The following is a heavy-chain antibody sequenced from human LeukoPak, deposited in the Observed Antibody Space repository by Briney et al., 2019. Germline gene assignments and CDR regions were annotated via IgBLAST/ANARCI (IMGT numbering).Heavy chain of an antibody. V-gene: IGHV4-39*02. J-gene: IGHJ3*02. CDR2: IYYSGST. CDR1: GGSISSSSYY. D-gene: IGHD6-13*01. Sequence: SETLSLTCTVSGGSISSSSYYWGWIRQPPGKGLEWIGSIYYSGSTYYNPSLKSRVTISVDTSKNQFSLKLSSATAADTAVYYCARDLSSSWYERLDGAFDIWGQGTMVTVSS. CDR3: ARDLSSSWYERLDGAFDI.